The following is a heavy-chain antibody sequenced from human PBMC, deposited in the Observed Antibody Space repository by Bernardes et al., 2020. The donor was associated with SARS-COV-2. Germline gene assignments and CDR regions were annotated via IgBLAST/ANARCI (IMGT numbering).Heavy chain of an antibody. CDR2: ISWDGGST. V-gene: IGHV3-43*01. Sequence: GSLRLSCAASGFTFDDYTMHWVRQAPGKGLEWVSLISWDGGSTYYADSVKGRFTISRDNSKNSLYLQMNSLRTEDTALYYCAKDRAKYGDQGSWFDPWGQGTLVTVSS. CDR3: AKDRAKYGDQGSWFDP. J-gene: IGHJ5*02. CDR1: GFTFDDYT. D-gene: IGHD4-17*01.